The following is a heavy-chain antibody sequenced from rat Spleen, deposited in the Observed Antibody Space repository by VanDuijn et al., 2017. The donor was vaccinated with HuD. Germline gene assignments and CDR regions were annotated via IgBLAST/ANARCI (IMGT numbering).Heavy chain of an antibody. CDR1: GFTFSDYN. CDR3: ARHGYNSYFDY. D-gene: IGHD1-9*01. Sequence: EVQLVESDGGLVQPGRSLKLSCAASGFTFSDYNMAWVRQAPKKGLEWVASIITGGGNTYYRDSVKGRFTGSRDNTKSTLYLQMDSLRSADTATYYCARHGYNSYFDYWGQGVMVTVSS. J-gene: IGHJ2*01. CDR2: IITGGGNT. V-gene: IGHV5-25*01.